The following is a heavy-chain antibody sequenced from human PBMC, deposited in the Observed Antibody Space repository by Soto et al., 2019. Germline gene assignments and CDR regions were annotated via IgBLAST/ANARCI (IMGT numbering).Heavy chain of an antibody. CDR3: ATDPGSMAPWVPAFDI. CDR2: IIPIFGTA. CDR1: GGTFSSYA. V-gene: IGHV1-69*13. J-gene: IGHJ3*02. Sequence: GASVKVSCKASGGTFSSYATSWVRQAPGQGLEWMGGIIPIFGTANYAQKFQGRVTITADESTSTAYMELSSLRSEDTAVYYCATDPGSMAPWVPAFDIWGQGTMVTVSS. D-gene: IGHD1-26*01.